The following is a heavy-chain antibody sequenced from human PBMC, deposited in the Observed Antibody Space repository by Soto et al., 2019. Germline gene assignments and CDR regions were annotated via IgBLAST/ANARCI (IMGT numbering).Heavy chain of an antibody. CDR1: GFTFSSYA. D-gene: IGHD4-17*01. Sequence: PGGSLRLSCAASGFTFSSYAMHWVRQAPGKGLEWVAVISYDGSNKYYADSVKGRFTISRDNSKNTLYLQMNSLRAEDTAVYYCARVRSDYAGGPFQHWGQGTLVTVSS. V-gene: IGHV3-30-3*01. J-gene: IGHJ1*01. CDR3: ARVRSDYAGGPFQH. CDR2: ISYDGSNK.